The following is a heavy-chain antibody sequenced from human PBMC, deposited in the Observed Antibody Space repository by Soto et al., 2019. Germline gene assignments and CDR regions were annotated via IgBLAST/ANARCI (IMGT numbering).Heavy chain of an antibody. V-gene: IGHV4-59*01. J-gene: IGHJ4*02. Sequence: SETLSLTCTVSGGSISSYYWSWIRQPPGKGLEWIGYIYYSGSTNYNPSLKSRVTISVDTSKNQFSLKLSSVTAADTAVYYCARGYYYDSSGLIDYWGQGTMVTVYS. CDR3: ARGYYYDSSGLIDY. CDR2: IYYSGST. D-gene: IGHD3-22*01. CDR1: GGSISSYY.